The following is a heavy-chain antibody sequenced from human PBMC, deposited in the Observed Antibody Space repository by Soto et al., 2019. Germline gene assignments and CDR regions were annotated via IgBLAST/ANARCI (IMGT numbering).Heavy chain of an antibody. J-gene: IGHJ5*02. V-gene: IGHV1-18*01. Sequence: ASVKVSCKASGYTFTSYGISWVRQAPGQGLEWMGWVSAYNGNTNYAQKLQGRVTMTTDTSTSTAYMELRSLRSDDTAVYYCARRGSYSSSWYNWFDPWGQGTLVTVSS. D-gene: IGHD6-13*01. CDR3: ARRGSYSSSWYNWFDP. CDR1: GYTFTSYG. CDR2: VSAYNGNT.